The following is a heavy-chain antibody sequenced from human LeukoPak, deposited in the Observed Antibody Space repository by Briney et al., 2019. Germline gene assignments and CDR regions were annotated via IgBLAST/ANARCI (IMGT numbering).Heavy chain of an antibody. D-gene: IGHD2-15*01. CDR2: INSKSDGGTI. CDR3: TPWSAAYRAH. V-gene: IGHV3-15*01. Sequence: GSLRLSCAASGFTFNNAWMRWLRQTPGNGLEGVVRINSKSDGGTIDYAAPVDGTFTISRDDSKNTLYLQMNSLKTEDTAVYYCTPWSAAYRAHWGQGALVTVSS. CDR1: GFTFNNAW. J-gene: IGHJ4*02.